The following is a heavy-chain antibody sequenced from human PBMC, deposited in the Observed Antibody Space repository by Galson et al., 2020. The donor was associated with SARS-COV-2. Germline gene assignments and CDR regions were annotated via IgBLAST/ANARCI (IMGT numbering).Heavy chain of an antibody. V-gene: IGHV3-30-3*01. CDR3: AADSNYGDYYYYYGMDV. Sequence: GESLKISCAASGFTFSSYAMHWVRQAPGKGLEWVAVISYDGSNKYYADSVKGRFTISRDNSKNTLYLQMNSLRAGDTAVYYCAADSNYGDYYYYYGMDVWGQGTTVTVSS. D-gene: IGHD4-4*01. CDR2: ISYDGSNK. J-gene: IGHJ6*02. CDR1: GFTFSSYA.